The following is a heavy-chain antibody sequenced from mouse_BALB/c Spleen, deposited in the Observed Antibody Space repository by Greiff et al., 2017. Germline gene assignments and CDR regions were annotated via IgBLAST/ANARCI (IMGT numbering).Heavy chain of an antibody. CDR3: ATFSSYAWFAY. J-gene: IGHJ3*01. CDR2: IDPANGNT. D-gene: IGHD1-1*01. CDR1: GFNIKDTY. Sequence: VQLQQSGAELVKPGASVKLSCTASGFNIKDTYMHWVKQRPEQGLEWIGRIDPANGNTKYDPKFQGKATITADTSSNTAYLQLSSLTSEDTAVYYCATFSSYAWFAYWGQGTLVTVSA. V-gene: IGHV14-3*02.